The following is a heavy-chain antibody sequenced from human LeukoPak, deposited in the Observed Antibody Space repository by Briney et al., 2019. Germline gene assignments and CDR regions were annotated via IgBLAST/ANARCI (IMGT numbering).Heavy chain of an antibody. J-gene: IGHJ6*02. CDR2: IKQDGSEK. CDR3: ARDGGIVVVTDGMDV. Sequence: GSLRLSWSAPGFTFSCHWVSWVRPAPGEGLEWVANIKQDGSEKYYVDPVKGRFTISRDNAKNSLYLQMNSLRAEDTAVYYCARDGGIVVVTDGMDVWGQGTTVTVSS. CDR1: GFTFSCHW. V-gene: IGHV3-7*01. D-gene: IGHD2-21*02.